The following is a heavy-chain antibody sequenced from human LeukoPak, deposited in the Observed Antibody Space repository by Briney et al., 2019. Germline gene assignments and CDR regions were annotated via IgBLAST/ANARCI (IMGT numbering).Heavy chain of an antibody. CDR1: AGSISSSNYY. CDR2: IYYSGST. D-gene: IGHD5-18*01. J-gene: IGHJ4*02. V-gene: IGHV4-61*05. CDR3: ARGNVDTAMVDY. Sequence: SETLSLTCTVPAGSISSSNYYWGWIRQAPGKGLEWIGYIYYSGSTNYNPSLKSRVTISVDTSKNQFSLKLSSVTAADTAVYYCARGNVDTAMVDYWGQGTLVTVSS.